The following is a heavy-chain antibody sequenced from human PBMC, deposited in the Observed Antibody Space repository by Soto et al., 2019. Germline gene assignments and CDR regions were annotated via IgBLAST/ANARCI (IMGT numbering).Heavy chain of an antibody. D-gene: IGHD1-26*01. Sequence: QISLKESGPALVKPTQTLTLTCTFSGFSLTTDGVGVAWFRQPPGEALEWLALLYWDDDKRYSPSLNSRLTIAGDTSKNQVVLTVANMDPVDTATYYCAHGPQHSGSYRFDHWGQGTLVTVSS. J-gene: IGHJ4*02. CDR3: AHGPQHSGSYRFDH. CDR1: GFSLTTDGVG. CDR2: LYWDDDK. V-gene: IGHV2-5*02.